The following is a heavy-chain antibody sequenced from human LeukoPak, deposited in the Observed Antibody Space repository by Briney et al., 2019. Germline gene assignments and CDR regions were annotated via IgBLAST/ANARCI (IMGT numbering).Heavy chain of an antibody. CDR2: ISPSGGST. D-gene: IGHD4-17*01. CDR1: GYTFTVYW. J-gene: IGHJ5*02. V-gene: IGHV1-46*01. CDR3: ARDSGSGRSDYGKGFDP. Sequence: ASVKVSCKAFGYTFTVYWMHWVRQAPGQGPEWMGVISPSGGSTIYAQKFKGRVTLTRDMSTSTDYLELSSLRSEDTAVYYCARDSGSGRSDYGKGFDPWGQGTLVTVSS.